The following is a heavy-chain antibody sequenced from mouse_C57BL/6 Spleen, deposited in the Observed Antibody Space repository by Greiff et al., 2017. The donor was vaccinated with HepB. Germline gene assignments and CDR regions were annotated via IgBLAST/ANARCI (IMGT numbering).Heavy chain of an antibody. J-gene: IGHJ4*01. V-gene: IGHV1-80*01. D-gene: IGHD2-2*01. Sequence: VKLVESGAELVKPGASVKISCKASGYAFSSYWMNWVKQRPGKGLEWIGQIYPGDGDTNYNGKFKGKATLTADKSSSTAYMQLSSLTSEDSAVYFCARGIMVTIAMDYWGQGTSVTVSS. CDR3: ARGIMVTIAMDY. CDR1: GYAFSSYW. CDR2: IYPGDGDT.